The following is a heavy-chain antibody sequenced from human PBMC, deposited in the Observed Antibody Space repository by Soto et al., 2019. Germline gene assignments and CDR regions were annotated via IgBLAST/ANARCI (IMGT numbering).Heavy chain of an antibody. V-gene: IGHV5-51*01. CDR3: ARQGAGTSHFYYYYYGMDV. D-gene: IGHD6-19*01. CDR1: GYSFTSYW. J-gene: IGHJ6*02. Sequence: GESLKISCKGSGYSFTSYWIGWVRQMPGKGLEWMGIIYPGDSDTRYSPSFQGQVTISADKSISTAYLQWSSLKASDTAMYYCARQGAGTSHFYYYYYGMDVWSQGTTVTVSS. CDR2: IYPGDSDT.